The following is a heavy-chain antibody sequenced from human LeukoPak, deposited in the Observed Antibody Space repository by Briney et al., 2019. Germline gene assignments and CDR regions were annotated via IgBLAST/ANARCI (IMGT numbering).Heavy chain of an antibody. D-gene: IGHD1-26*01. CDR3: ASSGSYRFDY. V-gene: IGHV3-48*02. CDR1: GFTFSSYS. CDR2: ITASGTAM. J-gene: IGHJ4*02. Sequence: GGSLRLSCAASGFTFSSYSMNWVRQAPGKGLEWVSHITASGTAMFYADSVKGRFAISRDNAKNSLYLQMNSLRDEDTAVYYCASSGSYRFDYWGQGTMVTVSS.